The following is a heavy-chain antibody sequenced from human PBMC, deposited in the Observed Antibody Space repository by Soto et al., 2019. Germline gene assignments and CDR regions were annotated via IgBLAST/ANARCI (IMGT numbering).Heavy chain of an antibody. Sequence: GESLKISCEGSGYSFTVYCIGWVLQMPGKGLEWMGIIYPGDSDTRYSPSFQGQVTISADKSISTAYLQWSSLKASDTAMYYCARHYCSSTSCYPVYYYYYGMDVWGQGTTVTVSS. CDR2: IYPGDSDT. CDR1: GYSFTVYC. D-gene: IGHD2-2*01. CDR3: ARHYCSSTSCYPVYYYYYGMDV. J-gene: IGHJ6*02. V-gene: IGHV5-51*01.